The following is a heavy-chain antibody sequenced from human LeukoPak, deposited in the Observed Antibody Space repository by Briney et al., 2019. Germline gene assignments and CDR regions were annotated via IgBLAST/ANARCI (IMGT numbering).Heavy chain of an antibody. CDR2: IYHSGST. V-gene: IGHV4-38-2*02. CDR3: ARADYSSTWSHDYYYMDV. Sequence: SETLSLTCTVSGNSISSGDYYWGWIRQPPGKGLEWIGSIYHSGSTYYNPSLKSRVTISVDTSKNQFSLKLSSVTAADTAVYYCARADYSSTWSHDYYYMDVWGKGTTVTVSS. CDR1: GNSISSGDYY. J-gene: IGHJ6*03. D-gene: IGHD6-13*01.